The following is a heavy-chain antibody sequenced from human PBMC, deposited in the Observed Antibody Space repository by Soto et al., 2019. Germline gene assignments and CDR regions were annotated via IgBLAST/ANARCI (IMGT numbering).Heavy chain of an antibody. CDR2: INGGNGNT. V-gene: IGHV1-3*01. CDR1: DYNFTSYT. CDR3: SSELQGLDYFDC. Sequence: QVQVLQSGADVKKPGASVKVSCKASDYNFTSYTMHWVRQAPGQRLEWMGWINGGNGNTKHSQKFQGRVTLTRDTSASTANIELSSLRSNDTAVYYCSSELQGLDYFDCSSQRTLVTVAS. D-gene: IGHD4-4*01. J-gene: IGHJ4*02.